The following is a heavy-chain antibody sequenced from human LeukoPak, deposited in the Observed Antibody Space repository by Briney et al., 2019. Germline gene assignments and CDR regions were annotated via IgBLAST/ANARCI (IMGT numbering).Heavy chain of an antibody. CDR1: GFTSSSYA. J-gene: IGHJ4*02. V-gene: IGHV3-13*01. Sequence: GGSLRLSCAASGFTSSSYAMSWVRQVAGRGLEWVSGIGTAGDTYYQGSVKGRFTISRDNAKNSLYLQMNSLRAEDTAVYYCARDVARISDYWGQGALVTVSS. CDR3: ARDVARISDY. CDR2: IGTAGDT. D-gene: IGHD2-15*01.